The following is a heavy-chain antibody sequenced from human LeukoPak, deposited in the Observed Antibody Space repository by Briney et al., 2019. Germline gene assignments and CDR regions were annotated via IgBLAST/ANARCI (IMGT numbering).Heavy chain of an antibody. Sequence: KPSETLSLTCAVYGGSFSGYYCSWIRQPPGKGLEWIGEINHSGSTNYNPSLKSRVTISVDTSKNQFSLKLSSVTAADTAVYYCARFGDGEPFDYWGQGTLVTVSS. CDR3: ARFGDGEPFDY. V-gene: IGHV4-34*01. CDR1: GGSFSGYY. J-gene: IGHJ4*02. D-gene: IGHD2-21*02. CDR2: INHSGST.